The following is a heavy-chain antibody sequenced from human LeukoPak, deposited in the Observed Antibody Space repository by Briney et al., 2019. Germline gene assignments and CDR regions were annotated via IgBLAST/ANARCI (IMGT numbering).Heavy chain of an antibody. CDR3: ARRRGGYGGGEFQH. V-gene: IGHV4-4*09. J-gene: IGHJ4*02. Sequence: PSETLSLTCTVSGDSINSYYWGWIRQPPGKGLEWIGYISTSGSAYYNPSLQSRVTISIDTAKQQFSLLLTSLTAADTAVYYCARRRGGYGGGEFQHWGQGILVTVSA. CDR1: GDSINSYY. CDR2: ISTSGSA. D-gene: IGHD3-10*01.